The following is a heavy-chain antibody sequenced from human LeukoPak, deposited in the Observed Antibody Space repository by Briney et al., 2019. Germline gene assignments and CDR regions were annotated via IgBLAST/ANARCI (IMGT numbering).Heavy chain of an antibody. Sequence: SETLSLTCTVSGGSISSSSYYWGCIRQPPGKGLECIGSFYYTASIYYNPSLKSRVTISVDMSKNQFSLKLSSVTAADTAVYYCARGRGITLAVVVGHYFDYWGQGSLVTVSS. CDR2: FYYTASI. D-gene: IGHD3-22*01. V-gene: IGHV4-39*07. CDR3: ARGRGITLAVVVGHYFDY. J-gene: IGHJ4*02. CDR1: GGSISSSSYY.